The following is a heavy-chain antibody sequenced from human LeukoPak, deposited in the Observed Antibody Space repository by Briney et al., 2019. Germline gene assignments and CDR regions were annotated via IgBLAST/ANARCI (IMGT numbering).Heavy chain of an antibody. V-gene: IGHV3-21*01. CDR3: ARECHGDQGYGMDV. CDR2: ISSGSNYI. CDR1: GFTFSSYT. D-gene: IGHD4-17*01. J-gene: IGHJ6*02. Sequence: GGSLRLSCAASGFTFSSYTMTWVRQAPGQGLEWVSYISSGSNYIYYADSEKGRFTISRDNAKNSLYLQMNSLRAVDTAVYYCARECHGDQGYGMDVWGQGTTVTVSS.